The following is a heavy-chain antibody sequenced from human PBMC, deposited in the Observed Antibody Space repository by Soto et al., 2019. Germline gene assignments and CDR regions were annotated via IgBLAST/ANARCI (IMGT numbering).Heavy chain of an antibody. CDR2: VDGTGST. D-gene: IGHD6-19*01. J-gene: IGHJ4*02. CDR1: GVSISSGSFY. V-gene: IGHV4-61*01. Sequence: QVQLQESGPGLVRPSETLSLTCTVSGVSISSGSFYCNWIRQPPGKGLEWIGYVDGTGSTNYSPSLKSRVSVSKDTSRNQFSLKLTSVTAADTAVYYCARSYSSGHRSEVDYWGQGTLVTVSS. CDR3: ARSYSSGHRSEVDY.